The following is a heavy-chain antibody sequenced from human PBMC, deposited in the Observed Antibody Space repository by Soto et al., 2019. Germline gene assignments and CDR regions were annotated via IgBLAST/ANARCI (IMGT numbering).Heavy chain of an antibody. CDR3: TSTYYDFWSGYYEIDY. CDR2: IRSKANSYAT. CDR1: GFTFSGSA. J-gene: IGHJ4*02. D-gene: IGHD3-3*01. V-gene: IGHV3-73*01. Sequence: EVQLVESGGGLVQPGGSLKLSCAASGFTFSGSAMHWVRQASGKGLEWVGRIRSKANSYATAYAASVKGRFTISRDDSKNTAYLQMNSLKTEDTAVYYCTSTYYDFWSGYYEIDYWCQGTLVTVSS.